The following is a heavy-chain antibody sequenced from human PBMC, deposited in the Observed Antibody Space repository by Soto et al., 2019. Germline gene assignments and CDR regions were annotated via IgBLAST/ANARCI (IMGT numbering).Heavy chain of an antibody. Sequence: QVQLVESGGGVVQPGRSLRLSCAASGFTFSSYAMHWVRQAPGKGLELVAVTSYDGSNKYYADSVKGRVNISRDNSKNLLYLQMNRLRAEDTAVDYCARDKSPYSSGWHNRHFDYWGQGTLVAGSS. D-gene: IGHD6-19*01. V-gene: IGHV3-30-3*01. J-gene: IGHJ4*02. CDR1: GFTFSSYA. CDR2: TSYDGSNK. CDR3: ARDKSPYSSGWHNRHFDY.